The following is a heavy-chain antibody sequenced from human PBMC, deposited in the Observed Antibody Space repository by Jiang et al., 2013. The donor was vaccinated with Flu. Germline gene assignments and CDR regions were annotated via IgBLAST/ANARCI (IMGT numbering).Heavy chain of an antibody. V-gene: IGHV4-59*01. J-gene: IGHJ4*02. CDR3: ASLVAGGDYIFFDY. CDR2: IYYSGST. Sequence: GLVKPSETLSLTCTVSGGSISSYYWSWIRQPPGKGLEWIGYIYYSGSTNYNPSLKSRVTISVDTSKNQFSLKLSSVTAADTAVYYCASLVAGGDYIFFDYWGQGTLVTVSS. CDR1: GGSISSYY. D-gene: IGHD2-21*02.